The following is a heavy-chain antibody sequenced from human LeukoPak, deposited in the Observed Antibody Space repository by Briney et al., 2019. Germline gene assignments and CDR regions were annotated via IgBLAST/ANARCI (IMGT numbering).Heavy chain of an antibody. CDR1: GGSISSSSYY. CDR3: ARYYYDSSGYQSAFDI. D-gene: IGHD3-22*01. CDR2: IYYSGST. Sequence: PSETLSLTCTVSGGSISSSSYYWGWIRQPPGKGLEWIGSIYYSGSTYYNPSLKSRVTISVDTSKNQFSLKLSSVTAADTAVYYCARYYYDSSGYQSAFDIWGQGTMVTVSS. J-gene: IGHJ3*02. V-gene: IGHV4-39*01.